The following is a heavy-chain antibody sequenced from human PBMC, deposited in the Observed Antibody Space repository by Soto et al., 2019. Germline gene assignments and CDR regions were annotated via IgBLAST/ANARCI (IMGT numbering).Heavy chain of an antibody. CDR2: IIPIFGTA. J-gene: IGHJ6*02. D-gene: IGHD3-22*01. CDR3: AGADSSGYFGYYYYGMDV. CDR1: GGTFSSYA. V-gene: IGHV1-69*13. Sequence: ASVKVSCKASGGTFSSYAISWVRQAPGQGLEWMGGIIPIFGTANYAQKFQGRVTITADESTSTAYMELSSLRSEDTAVYYCAGADSSGYFGYYYYGMDVWGQGTTVTVSS.